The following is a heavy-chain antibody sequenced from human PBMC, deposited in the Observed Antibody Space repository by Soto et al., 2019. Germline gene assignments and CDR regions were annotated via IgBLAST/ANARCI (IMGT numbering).Heavy chain of an antibody. J-gene: IGHJ4*02. D-gene: IGHD2-2*01. Sequence: GALRLSCAASGFTFSSYAMHWVRQAPGKGLEWVAAISYDGSNKYYADSVKGGFTISRDNSKNTLYLQMNSLRAEDTAVYYCARGPSSLTRFDYWGQGTLVTVSS. CDR2: ISYDGSNK. CDR3: ARGPSSLTRFDY. V-gene: IGHV3-30-3*01. CDR1: GFTFSSYA.